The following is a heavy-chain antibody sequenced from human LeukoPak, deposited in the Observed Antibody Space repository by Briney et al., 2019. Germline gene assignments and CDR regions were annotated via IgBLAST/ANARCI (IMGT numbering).Heavy chain of an antibody. V-gene: IGHV3-11*01. J-gene: IGHJ4*02. D-gene: IGHD3-16*02. CDR1: GFTFSDYY. CDR3: ARSGGRYVWGSYRWALYFDY. CDR2: ISSSGSTI. Sequence: GGSLRLSCAASGFTFSDYYMSWIRQAPGKGLEWVSYISSSGSTIYYADSVKGRFTISRDNAKNSLYLQMNRLRAEDTAVYYCARSGGRYVWGSYRWALYFDYWGQGTLVTVSS.